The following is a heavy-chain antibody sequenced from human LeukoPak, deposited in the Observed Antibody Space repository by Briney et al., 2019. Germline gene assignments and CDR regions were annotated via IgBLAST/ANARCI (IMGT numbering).Heavy chain of an antibody. J-gene: IGHJ4*02. CDR3: ARQHGRSAVIITWELDY. V-gene: IGHV5-10-1*01. D-gene: IGHD3-22*01. CDR1: GYSFTSSW. Sequence: GESLRISCTGSGYSFTSSWITWARQMPGKGLEWMGRIDPSDSYTDYSPSFQGRVTISADKSISTAFVQWSSLKASDTAMYYCARQHGRSAVIITWELDYWGQGTLVTVSS. CDR2: IDPSDSYT.